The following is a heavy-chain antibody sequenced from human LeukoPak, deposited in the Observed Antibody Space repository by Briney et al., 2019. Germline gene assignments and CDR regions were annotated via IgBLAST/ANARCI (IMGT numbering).Heavy chain of an antibody. CDR3: ARTRIQLRSRQVGRNPFDY. J-gene: IGHJ4*02. CDR2: ST. Sequence: STNYHPSLKIPVTISVDTSKNQFSLKLSSVTAADTAVYYCARTRIQLRSRQVGRNPFDYWGQGTLVTVSS. D-gene: IGHD5-18*01. V-gene: IGHV4-34*01.